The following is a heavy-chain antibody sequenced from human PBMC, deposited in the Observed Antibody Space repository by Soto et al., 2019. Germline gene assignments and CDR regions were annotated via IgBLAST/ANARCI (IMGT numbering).Heavy chain of an antibody. J-gene: IGHJ4*02. CDR2: TFYSGST. D-gene: IGHD3-9*01. V-gene: IGHV4-39*01. CDR3: ARLGDIYYFDY. CDR1: GASISSTGYY. Sequence: SETLSLTCTVSGASISSTGYYWGWVRQPPGKGLEWIGTTFYSGSTYYNPSLKSRVTVSADTSKNQLSLRLNSVTAADTALYYCARLGDIYYFDYWGQGTLVTVSS.